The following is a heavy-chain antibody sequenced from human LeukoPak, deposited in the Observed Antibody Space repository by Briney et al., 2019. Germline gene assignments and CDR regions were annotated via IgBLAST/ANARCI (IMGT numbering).Heavy chain of an antibody. V-gene: IGHV4-34*01. CDR1: GWSFSGYY. CDR3: AKSPQKKNYYYYYYMDV. Sequence: SETLSLTCAVYGWSFSGYYWSWLRQPPGNGLEWIGEINHSRSNNYNPSLKSRVTISGDATKNQLSLKLSSVTAADTAVYYCAKSPQKKNYYYYYYMDVWGKGTTVTVSS. J-gene: IGHJ6*03. CDR2: INHSRSN.